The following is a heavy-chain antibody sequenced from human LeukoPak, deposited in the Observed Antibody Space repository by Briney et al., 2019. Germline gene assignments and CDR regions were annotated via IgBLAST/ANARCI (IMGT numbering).Heavy chain of an antibody. Sequence: SETLSLTCTVSGGSISSYYWSWIRQPPGKGLGWIGYIYYSGSTNYNPSLKSRVTISVDTSKNQFSLKLSSVTAADTAVYYCARFYYGSRSYYYFDYWGQGTLVTVSS. CDR3: ARFYYGSRSYYYFDY. J-gene: IGHJ4*02. CDR1: GGSISSYY. V-gene: IGHV4-59*01. D-gene: IGHD3-10*01. CDR2: IYYSGST.